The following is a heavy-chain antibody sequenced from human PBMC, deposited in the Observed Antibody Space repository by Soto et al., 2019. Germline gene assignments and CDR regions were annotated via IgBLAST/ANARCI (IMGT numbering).Heavy chain of an antibody. CDR2: IFPDDSDT. CDR3: ARLLRLVDY. CDR1: GYSFTHYW. D-gene: IGHD3-16*01. J-gene: IGHJ4*02. Sequence: GESLKISCEASGYSFTHYWVAWVRQMPGKGLEWMGIIFPDDSDTRYSPSFQGQVTISADKSINTAFLQWNSLKASDTAMYYCARLLRLVDYWGQGTMVTVYS. V-gene: IGHV5-51*01.